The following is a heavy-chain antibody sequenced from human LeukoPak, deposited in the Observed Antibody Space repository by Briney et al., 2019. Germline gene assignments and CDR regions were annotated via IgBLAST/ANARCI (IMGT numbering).Heavy chain of an antibody. D-gene: IGHD6-13*01. V-gene: IGHV1-8*01. CDR3: ARGIGAAAHFYYYYYYMDV. J-gene: IGHJ6*03. CDR1: GYTFTSYD. CDR2: MNPNSGNT. Sequence: GASVKVSCKASGYTFTSYDINWVRQATGQGLEWMGWMNPNSGNTGYAQKLQGRVTMTRNTSISTADMELSSLRSEDTAVYYCARGIGAAAHFYYYYYYMDVWGKGTTVTVSS.